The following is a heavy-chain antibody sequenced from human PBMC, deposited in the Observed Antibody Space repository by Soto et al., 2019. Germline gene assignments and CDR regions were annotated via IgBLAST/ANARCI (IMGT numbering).Heavy chain of an antibody. Sequence: SETLSSTWAFYGGSFSGYYWSWIRQPPRKGRKWIGEINHSGSTNYNPSLKSRVTISVDTSKNQFSLKLSSVTAADTAVYYCARGPYYDILTGYLKTSNWFDPWGQGTLVTVSS. CDR2: INHSGST. D-gene: IGHD3-9*01. CDR3: ARGPYYDILTGYLKTSNWFDP. CDR1: GGSFSGYY. J-gene: IGHJ5*02. V-gene: IGHV4-34*01.